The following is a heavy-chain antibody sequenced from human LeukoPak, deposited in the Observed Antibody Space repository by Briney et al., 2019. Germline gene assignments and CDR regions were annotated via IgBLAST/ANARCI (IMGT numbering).Heavy chain of an antibody. J-gene: IGHJ5*02. CDR1: GFTVNSNY. D-gene: IGHD3-10*01. V-gene: IGHV3-53*01. Sequence: GGSLRLSCAASGFTVNSNYWSWVRQAPGKGLEWVSVIYSGGTTYYADSVKGRFTFSRDNSKNMLHLQMNSLRAEDTAVYYCARGFNRGFDLWGQGTLVIVSS. CDR3: ARGFNRGFDL. CDR2: IYSGGTT.